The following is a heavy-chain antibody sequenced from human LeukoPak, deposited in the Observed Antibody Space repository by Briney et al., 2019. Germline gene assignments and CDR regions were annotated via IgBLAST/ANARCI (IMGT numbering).Heavy chain of an antibody. CDR2: IYYSGST. J-gene: IGHJ4*02. Sequence: PSETPSLTCTVSGGSISTYYWSWIRQPPGKGLEWIGYIYYSGSTNYNPSLKSRVTISVDTSKNQFSLKLSSVTAADTAVYYCARHPLVVPAATYFDYWGPGTLVTVSS. D-gene: IGHD2-2*01. CDR3: ARHPLVVPAATYFDY. V-gene: IGHV4-59*01. CDR1: GGSISTYY.